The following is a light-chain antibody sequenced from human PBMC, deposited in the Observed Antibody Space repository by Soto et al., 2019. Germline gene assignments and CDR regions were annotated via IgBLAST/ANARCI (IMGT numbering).Light chain of an antibody. CDR1: QSVGIL. CDR3: QQYGSSPYT. J-gene: IGKJ2*01. V-gene: IGKV3-20*01. Sequence: EIVMTQSPATLSVSPGERATLSCRASQSVGILLAWYQQKPGQAPRLLMYGASSRATGIPDRFSGTGSGTDFTLTISRLEPEDFAVYYCQQYGSSPYTLGQGT. CDR2: GAS.